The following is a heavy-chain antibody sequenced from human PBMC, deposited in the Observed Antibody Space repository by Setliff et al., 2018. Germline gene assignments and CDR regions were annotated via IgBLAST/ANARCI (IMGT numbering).Heavy chain of an antibody. J-gene: IGHJ4*02. CDR3: ARSLGSGSYYGSRPFHSDY. Sequence: SETLSLTCTVSGDSISTGINYWSWIRQPAGKGLEWIGHIDRSGNTNFNPSLKSRVTISGDRSKNQFSLELSSVTAADTAVYYCARSLGSGSYYGSRPFHSDYWGQGILVSVSS. CDR1: GDSISTGINY. CDR2: IDRSGNT. V-gene: IGHV4-61*09. D-gene: IGHD3-10*01.